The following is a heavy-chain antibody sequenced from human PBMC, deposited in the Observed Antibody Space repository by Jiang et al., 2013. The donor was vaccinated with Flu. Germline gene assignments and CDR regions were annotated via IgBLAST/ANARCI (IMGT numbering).Heavy chain of an antibody. J-gene: IGHJ3*02. V-gene: IGHV5-51*01. CDR2: IYPGDSDT. D-gene: IGHD5-18*01. Sequence: WVRQMPGKGLEWMGIIYPGDSDTRYSPSFQGQVTISADKSISTAYLQWSSLKASDTAMYYCARGIRDSRPDAFDIWGQGTMVTVSS. CDR3: ARGIRDSRPDAFDI.